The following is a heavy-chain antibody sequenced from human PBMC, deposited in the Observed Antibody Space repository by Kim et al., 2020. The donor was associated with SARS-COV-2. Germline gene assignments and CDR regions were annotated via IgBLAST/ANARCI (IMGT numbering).Heavy chain of an antibody. J-gene: IGHJ6*02. D-gene: IGHD3-22*01. CDR3: AKDTAECDSSGYYYLGCYSYYGMDV. V-gene: IGHV3-30*18. Sequence: GGSLRLSCAASGFTFSSYGMHWVRQAPGKGLEWVAVISYDGSNKYYADSVKGRFTISRDNSKNTLYLQMNSLRAEDTAVYYCAKDTAECDSSGYYYLGCYSYYGMDVWGQGTTVTVSS. CDR1: GFTFSSYG. CDR2: ISYDGSNK.